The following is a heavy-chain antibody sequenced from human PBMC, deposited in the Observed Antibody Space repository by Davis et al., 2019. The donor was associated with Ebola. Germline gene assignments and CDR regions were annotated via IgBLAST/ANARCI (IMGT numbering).Heavy chain of an antibody. J-gene: IGHJ4*02. Sequence: SETLSLTCTVPGGSISSSSYYWGWIRQPPGKGLEWIGSIYYSGSTYYNPSLKSRVTISVDTSKNQFSLKLSSVTAADTAVYYCARIGGMATITIDYWGQGTLVTVSS. CDR1: GGSISSSSYY. CDR2: IYYSGST. CDR3: ARIGGMATITIDY. V-gene: IGHV4-39*01. D-gene: IGHD5-24*01.